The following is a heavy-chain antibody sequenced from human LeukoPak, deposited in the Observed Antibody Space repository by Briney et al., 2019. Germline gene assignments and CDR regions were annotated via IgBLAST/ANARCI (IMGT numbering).Heavy chain of an antibody. Sequence: GRSLRLSCAVSGFTFDDYAMHWVRHTPGKGLEWVAGITWNRDNIGYGDSVKGRFTISRDNNKNSLFLQMSSLRTEDTALYYCVKAHRAYSGYDPGDYWGQGTLVTVSS. CDR3: VKAHRAYSGYDPGDY. J-gene: IGHJ4*02. V-gene: IGHV3-9*01. CDR2: ITWNRDNI. CDR1: GFTFDDYA. D-gene: IGHD5-12*01.